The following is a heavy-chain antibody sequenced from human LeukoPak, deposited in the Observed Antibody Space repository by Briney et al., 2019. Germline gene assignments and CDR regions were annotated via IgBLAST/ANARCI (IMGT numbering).Heavy chain of an antibody. V-gene: IGHV1-2*02. J-gene: IGHJ4*02. D-gene: IGHD3-3*01. CDR2: INPNSGGT. Sequence: KPGASVKVSCKASGYTFTGYYMHWVRQAPGQGLEWMGWINPNSGGTNYAQKFQGRVTMTRDTSISTAYMELSSLRSEDTAVYYCARGKSTHLFGVVIIWGYVFDYWGQGTLVTVSS. CDR1: GYTFTGYY. CDR3: ARGKSTHLFGVVIIWGYVFDY.